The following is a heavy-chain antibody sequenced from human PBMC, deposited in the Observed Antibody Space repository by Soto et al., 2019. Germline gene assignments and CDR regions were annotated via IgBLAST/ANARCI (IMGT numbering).Heavy chain of an antibody. J-gene: IGHJ4*02. CDR3: AKGAFYSNSPQPFDS. V-gene: IGHV3-23*01. D-gene: IGHD4-4*01. CDR2: ISGSGGTT. Sequence: GGSLRLSCAASGFTFSGFALTWVRQAPRKGLEWISVISGSGGTTFYAGSVKGRFTVSRDNVKKTLYLQMNSLRAEDTAVYYCAKGAFYSNSPQPFDSWGQGTQVTVSS. CDR1: GFTFSGFA.